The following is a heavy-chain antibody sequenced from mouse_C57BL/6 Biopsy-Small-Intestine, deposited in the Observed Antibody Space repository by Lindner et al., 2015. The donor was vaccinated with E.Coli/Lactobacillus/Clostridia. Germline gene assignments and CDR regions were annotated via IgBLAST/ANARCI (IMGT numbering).Heavy chain of an antibody. CDR3: ARDEGPDSGGSYSYYYSGMDV. V-gene: IGHV14-1*02. CDR2: INGYNGQT. D-gene: IGHD1-1*01. Sequence: SVKVVLQGLWLQLYTQMESAGCDRPLGRGLSGWGWINGYNGQTNYVQKFQGRVSMTTDTSTTTAYLELKSLIVDDTAVYYCARDEGPDSGGSYSYYYSGMDVWGQGTTVIVSS. J-gene: IGHJ1*01. CDR1: LQLYTQM.